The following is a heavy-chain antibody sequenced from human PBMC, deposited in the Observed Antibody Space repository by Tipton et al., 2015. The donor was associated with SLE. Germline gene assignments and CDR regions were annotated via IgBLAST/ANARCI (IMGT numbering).Heavy chain of an antibody. J-gene: IGHJ4*02. Sequence: TLSLTCSVSGGSISSYYWTWIRQPPGKGLEWIGYIYYNGNTYYNPSLKSRLTISIDTSKNQFSLKLSSVTAADTAVYYCVGQTIFGSLRALDYWGLGTLVTVSS. D-gene: IGHD3-3*01. V-gene: IGHV4-59*06. CDR3: VGQTIFGSLRALDY. CDR1: GGSISSYY. CDR2: IYYNGNT.